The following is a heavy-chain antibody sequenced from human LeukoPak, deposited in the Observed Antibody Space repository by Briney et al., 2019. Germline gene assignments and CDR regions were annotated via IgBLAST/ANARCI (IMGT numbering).Heavy chain of an antibody. D-gene: IGHD2-2*01. CDR2: INSDGSIT. V-gene: IGHV3-74*01. CDR1: GFTFTTYW. Sequence: GGSLRLSCAASGFTFTTYWMHWVRQAPGKGLVWVSHINSDGSITSYADSVKGRFTNSRDNAKNTLYLQMNSLRAEDTAVYYCARDPSYCSSTNCYVGSPLYYYYPMDVWGQGTTVTVSS. CDR3: ARDPSYCSSTNCYVGSPLYYYYPMDV. J-gene: IGHJ6*02.